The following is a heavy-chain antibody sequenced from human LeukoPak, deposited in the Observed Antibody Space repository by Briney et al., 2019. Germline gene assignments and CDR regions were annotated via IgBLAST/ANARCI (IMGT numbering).Heavy chain of an antibody. CDR1: GFTFSSYS. J-gene: IGHJ4*02. D-gene: IGHD2-2*01. CDR2: ISSSSSYI. CDR3: ARAFIVVVPAPNDY. Sequence: PGGSLRLSCAASGFTFSSYSMSWVRQAPGKGLEWVSSISSSSSYIYYADSVKGRFTISRDNAKNSLYLQMNSLRAEDTAVYYCARAFIVVVPAPNDYWGQGTLVTVSS. V-gene: IGHV3-21*01.